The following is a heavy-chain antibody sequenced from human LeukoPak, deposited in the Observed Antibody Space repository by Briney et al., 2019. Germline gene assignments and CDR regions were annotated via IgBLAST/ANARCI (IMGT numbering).Heavy chain of an antibody. V-gene: IGHV4-4*08. D-gene: IGHD6-13*01. CDR3: ARDAAAAGGGEFDY. CDR1: GGSISSYY. CDR2: IYTSGST. Sequence: PSETLSLTCTVSGGSISSYYWSWIRQPPGKGLEWIGRIYTSGSTNYNPSLKSRVTISVDTSKNQFSLKLSSVTAADTAVYYCARDAAAAGGGEFDYWGQGTLVTVSS. J-gene: IGHJ4*02.